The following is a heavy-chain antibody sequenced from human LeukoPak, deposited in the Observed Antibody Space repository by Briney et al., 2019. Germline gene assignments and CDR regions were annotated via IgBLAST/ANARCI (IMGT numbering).Heavy chain of an antibody. CDR3: ARVPSSGGWFDP. CDR1: GGSISSHY. V-gene: IGHV4-59*11. CDR2: IYYSGST. D-gene: IGHD4-23*01. J-gene: IGHJ5*02. Sequence: SETLSLTCTVSGGSISSHYWSWIRQPPGKGLEWIGYIYYSGSTNYNPSLKSRVTISVDTSKNHFSLKLSSVTAADTAVYYCARVPSSGGWFDPWGQGTLVTVSS.